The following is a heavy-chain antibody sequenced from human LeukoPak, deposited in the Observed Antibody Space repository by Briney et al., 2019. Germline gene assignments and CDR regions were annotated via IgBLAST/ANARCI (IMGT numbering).Heavy chain of an antibody. CDR3: ARAQEYCSSTSCYSPSKSFDY. D-gene: IGHD2-2*01. CDR1: GGSFSGYY. V-gene: IGHV4-34*01. J-gene: IGHJ4*02. CDR2: INHSGST. Sequence: SGTLSLTCAVYGGSFSGYYWSWIRQPPGKGLEWIGEINHSGSTNYNPSLKSRVTISVDTSKNQFSLKLSSVTAADTAVYYCARAQEYCSSTSCYSPSKSFDYWGQGTLVTVSS.